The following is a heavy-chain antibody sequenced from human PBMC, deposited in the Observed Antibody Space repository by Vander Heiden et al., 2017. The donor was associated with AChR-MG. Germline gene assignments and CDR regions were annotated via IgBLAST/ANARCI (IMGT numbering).Heavy chain of an antibody. CDR2: ISGDERNR. J-gene: IGHJ4*02. CDR1: GFTFRAAA. Sequence: QVHLVESGGGVVPPGRSLRPSCPAPGFTFRAAAMHWVRQGPGQGLEWLVAISGDERNRYHADSVKGRFTISRDNSKNTLFLQMNGLRADDTAVYYCARALQQFWSGPFDFWGQGTLVTVSP. V-gene: IGHV3-30*04. D-gene: IGHD3-3*02. CDR3: ARALQQFWSGPFDF.